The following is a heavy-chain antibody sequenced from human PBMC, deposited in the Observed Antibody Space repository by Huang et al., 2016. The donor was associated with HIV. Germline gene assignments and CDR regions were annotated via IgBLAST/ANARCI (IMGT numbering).Heavy chain of an antibody. CDR1: GYTFTTYP. Sequence: QVQLVQSGAEVKKPGASVKISCKASGYTFTTYPMHWVRQAPGQGLEWMGMINTSGASTRYAQTFQGRVTMTSDTSTSTVYMELSSLTPEDTAVYYCARALLLFGLGSPLDFWGQGSLVTVSS. CDR2: INTSGAST. J-gene: IGHJ4*02. V-gene: IGHV1-46*01. D-gene: IGHD3-10*01. CDR3: ARALLLFGLGSPLDF.